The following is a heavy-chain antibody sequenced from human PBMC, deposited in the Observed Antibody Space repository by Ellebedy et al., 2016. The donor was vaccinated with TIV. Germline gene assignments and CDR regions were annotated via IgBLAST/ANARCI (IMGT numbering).Heavy chain of an antibody. Sequence: GESLKISCAASGFTFGGFDLHWVRPASGKGLEWVGRIRSKANSYPTAYAASVKGRFTISRDDSKNTAYLQMNSLKAEDTAVYYCTRRFVRGDGLDVWGQGTTVTVSS. CDR2: IRSKANSYPT. J-gene: IGHJ6*02. D-gene: IGHD3-10*01. V-gene: IGHV3-73*01. CDR1: GFTFGGFD. CDR3: TRRFVRGDGLDV.